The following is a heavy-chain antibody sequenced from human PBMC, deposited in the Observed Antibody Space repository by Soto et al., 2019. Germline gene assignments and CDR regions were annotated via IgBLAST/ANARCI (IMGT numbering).Heavy chain of an antibody. D-gene: IGHD6-25*01. CDR2: IYYSGST. CDR3: ASINRAVFDY. CDR1: GGSISSYY. V-gene: IGHV4-59*12. J-gene: IGHJ4*02. Sequence: SETLSLTCTVSGGSISSYYWSWIRQPPGKGLEWIGYIYYSGSTNYNPSLKSRFTISRDNAKNSLYLQMNSLRAEDTAVYYCASINRAVFDYWGQGTLVTVSS.